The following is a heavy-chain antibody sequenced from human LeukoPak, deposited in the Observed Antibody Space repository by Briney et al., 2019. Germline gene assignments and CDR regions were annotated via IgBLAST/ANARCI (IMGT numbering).Heavy chain of an antibody. CDR2: MSPNSGNT. CDR3: ARAVGHVHYYYYMDV. V-gene: IGHV1-8*03. J-gene: IGHJ6*03. CDR1: GYTFTSYD. Sequence: GASVKVSCKASGYTFTSYDINWVRQATGQGLEWMGWMSPNSGNTGYAQKFQGRVTITRNTSISTAYMELSSLRSEDTAVYYCARAVGHVHYYYYMDVWGKGTTVTVSS. D-gene: IGHD2-15*01.